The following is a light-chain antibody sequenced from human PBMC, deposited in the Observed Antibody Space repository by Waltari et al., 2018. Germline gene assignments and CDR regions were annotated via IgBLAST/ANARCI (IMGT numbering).Light chain of an antibody. J-gene: IGKJ3*01. CDR1: PSINGY. CDR3: QHRSNWPPLFS. V-gene: IGKV3-11*01. CDR2: DTS. Sequence: EIVLTQSPATLSLSPGERATLSCRASPSINGYLAWYQQKPGQAPRLLIYDTSNRATGIPARFSGSGSGTDFTLNISSLEPEDFAAYYCQHRSNWPPLFSFGPGTKVDLK.